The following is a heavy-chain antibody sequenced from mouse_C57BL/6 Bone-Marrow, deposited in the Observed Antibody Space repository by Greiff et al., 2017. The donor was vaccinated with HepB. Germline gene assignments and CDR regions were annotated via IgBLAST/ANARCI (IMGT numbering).Heavy chain of an antibody. Sequence: EVNLVESGGGLVQPGESLKLSCESNEYEFPSHDMSWVRKTPEKRLELVAAINSDGGSTYYPATIERRFIISRDNTKKTLYLQMSSLRSEDTALYWSDCDGGFAYWGQGTLVTVSA. CDR2: INSDGGST. CDR1: EYEFPSHD. J-gene: IGHJ3*01. CDR3: DCDGGFAY. V-gene: IGHV5-2*01.